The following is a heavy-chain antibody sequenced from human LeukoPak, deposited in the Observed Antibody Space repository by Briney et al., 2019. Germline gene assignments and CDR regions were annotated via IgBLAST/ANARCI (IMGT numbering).Heavy chain of an antibody. J-gene: IGHJ4*02. CDR1: GFTFTHYG. V-gene: IGHV3-30*02. CDR3: AKDRRGYYGSGSYYDF. D-gene: IGHD3-10*01. Sequence: GGSLRLSCAASGFTFTHYGMHWVRQAPGKGLEWVAFIRYDGSNKYYADSVKGRFTISRDNSKSTLDLQMNSLRAGDTAVYFCAKDRRGYYGSGSYYDFWGQGTLVTVSS. CDR2: IRYDGSNK.